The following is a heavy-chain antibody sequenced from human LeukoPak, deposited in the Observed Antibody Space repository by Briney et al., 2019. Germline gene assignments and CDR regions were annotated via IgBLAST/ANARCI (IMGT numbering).Heavy chain of an antibody. D-gene: IGHD3-3*01. J-gene: IGHJ4*02. Sequence: ASVKVSCMASGGTFANYAISWVRKAPGQGLEWMGGIIPIFGTGHSAQKFQGRLTITADESTRTTYMELSSLRSEDTAVYYCAKGHDDFRQFDFWGQGTLVIVSS. CDR1: GGTFANYA. CDR2: IIPIFGTG. V-gene: IGHV1-69*01. CDR3: AKGHDDFRQFDF.